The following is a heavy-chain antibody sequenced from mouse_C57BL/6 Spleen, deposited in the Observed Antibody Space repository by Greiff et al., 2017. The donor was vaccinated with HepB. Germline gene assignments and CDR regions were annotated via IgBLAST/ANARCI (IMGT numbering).Heavy chain of an antibody. J-gene: IGHJ3*01. CDR1: GYTFTDYY. CDR3: ARDPFYYDYDEGFAY. D-gene: IGHD2-4*01. Sequence: EVQLQQSGPVLVKPGASVKMSCKASGYTFTDYYMNWVKQSHGKSLEWIGVINPYNGGTSYNQKFKGKATLTVDKSSSTAYMELNSLTSEDSAVYYCARDPFYYDYDEGFAYWGQGTLVTVSA. V-gene: IGHV1-19*01. CDR2: INPYNGGT.